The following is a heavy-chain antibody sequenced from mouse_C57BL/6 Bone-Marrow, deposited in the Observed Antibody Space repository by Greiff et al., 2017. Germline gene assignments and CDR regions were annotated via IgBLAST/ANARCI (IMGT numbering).Heavy chain of an antibody. CDR2: IHPNSGST. V-gene: IGHV1-64*01. J-gene: IGHJ3*01. Sequence: QVQLQQPGAELVKPGASVKLSCKASGYTFTSYWMHWVKQRPGQGLEWIGMIHPNSGSTNYNEKFKSKATLTVDKSSSTAYMQLSSLTSEDSAVYYCARWHYGSSLPWFAYWGQGTLVTVSA. CDR1: GYTFTSYW. CDR3: ARWHYGSSLPWFAY. D-gene: IGHD1-1*01.